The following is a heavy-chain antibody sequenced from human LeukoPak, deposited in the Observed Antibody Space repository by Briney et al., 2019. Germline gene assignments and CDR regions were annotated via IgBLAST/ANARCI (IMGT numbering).Heavy chain of an antibody. CDR1: GGSISSYY. D-gene: IGHD2-2*02. CDR2: IYYSGST. V-gene: IGHV4-59*08. CDR3: ARVNDCSSSSCFTSWFDP. Sequence: PSETLSLTCTVSGGSISSYYWSWIRQPPGKGLEWIGYIYYSGSTNYNPSLKSRVTISVDTSKNQFSLKLSSVTAADTAVYYCARVNDCSSSSCFTSWFDPWGQGTLVTVSS. J-gene: IGHJ5*02.